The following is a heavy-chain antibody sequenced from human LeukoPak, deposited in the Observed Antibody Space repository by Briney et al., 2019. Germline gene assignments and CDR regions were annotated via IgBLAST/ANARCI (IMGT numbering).Heavy chain of an antibody. CDR2: IYYSGST. Sequence: SETLSLTCTVSGGSISSSSYYWGWIRQPPGKGLEWIGSIYYSGSTYYNPSLKSRVTISVDTSKNQFSLKLSSVTAADTAVYYCAILPYCGGDCYSESYFDYWGQGTLVTVSS. CDR3: AILPYCGGDCYSESYFDY. CDR1: GGSISSSSYY. D-gene: IGHD2-21*02. V-gene: IGHV4-39*01. J-gene: IGHJ4*02.